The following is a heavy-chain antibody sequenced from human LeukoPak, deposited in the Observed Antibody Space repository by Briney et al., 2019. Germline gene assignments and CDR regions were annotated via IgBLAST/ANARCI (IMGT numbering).Heavy chain of an antibody. V-gene: IGHV3-7*04. CDR1: GFTFSSYW. CDR2: IKQDVSEK. J-gene: IGHJ4*02. CDR3: ARDTRWGGEDFDY. D-gene: IGHD2-2*01. Sequence: GGALRLSCAASGFTFSSYWMSLVRQAPGEGLEWVANIKQDVSEKYYVDSVQGRFPISTENAKNSLYLQMKSLRAEDTAVYYCARDTRWGGEDFDYWGQGTLVTVSS.